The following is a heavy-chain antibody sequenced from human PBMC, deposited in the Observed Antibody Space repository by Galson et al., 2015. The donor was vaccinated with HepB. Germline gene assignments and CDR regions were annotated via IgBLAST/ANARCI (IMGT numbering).Heavy chain of an antibody. CDR3: ARVGRGDAFDI. CDR1: GGTFSSYA. Sequence: SVKVSCKASGGTFSSYAISWVRQAPGQGLEWMGGIIPMFGTANYAQKFQGGVTITADEYMSTVYMELSSLRAEDTAVYYCARVGRGDAFDIWGQGTMVTVSS. V-gene: IGHV1-69*13. CDR2: IIPMFGTA. D-gene: IGHD1-26*01. J-gene: IGHJ3*02.